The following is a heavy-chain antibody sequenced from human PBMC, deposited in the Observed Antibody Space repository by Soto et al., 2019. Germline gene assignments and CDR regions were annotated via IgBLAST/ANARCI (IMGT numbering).Heavy chain of an antibody. V-gene: IGHV3-30-3*01. D-gene: IGHD2-2*01. J-gene: IGHJ4*02. CDR2: ISYDGSNK. CDR3: RGVPAACYY. Sequence: PGSSLRLSCAASGFTFSSYAMHWVRQAPGKGLEWVAVISYDGSNKYYADSVKGRFTISRDNSKNTLYLQMNSLRAEDTAVYYCRGVPAACYYWGQGTLVTVSS. CDR1: GFTFSSYA.